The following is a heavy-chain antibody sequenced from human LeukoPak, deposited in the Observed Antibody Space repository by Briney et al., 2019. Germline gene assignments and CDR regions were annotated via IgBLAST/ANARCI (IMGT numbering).Heavy chain of an antibody. CDR1: GYIINEYA. CDR2: INTATFKT. D-gene: IGHD4-17*01. Sequence: GASVKVSCKVSGYIINEYAIHWVRQAPGQRLEWMGWINTATFKTRYSQKFQGRLTITSDTSASTAYMELSSLRSEDTAMYYCARRDYGDLIDYWGQGTLVTVSS. V-gene: IGHV1-3*04. J-gene: IGHJ4*02. CDR3: ARRDYGDLIDY.